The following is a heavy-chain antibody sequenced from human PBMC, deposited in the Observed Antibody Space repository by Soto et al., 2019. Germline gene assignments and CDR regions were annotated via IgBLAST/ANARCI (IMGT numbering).Heavy chain of an antibody. J-gene: IGHJ6*02. CDR1: GFTFSSYG. Sequence: GSLRLSCAASGFTFSSYGMHWVRQAPGKGLEWVAVIWYDGSNKYYADSVKGRFTISRDNSKNTLYLQMNSLRAEDTAVYYCARDKITMVRGVSMDVWGQGTTVTVS. D-gene: IGHD3-10*01. V-gene: IGHV3-33*01. CDR3: ARDKITMVRGVSMDV. CDR2: IWYDGSNK.